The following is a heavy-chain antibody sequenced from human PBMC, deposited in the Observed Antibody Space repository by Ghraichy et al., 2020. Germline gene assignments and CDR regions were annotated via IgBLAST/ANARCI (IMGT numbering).Heavy chain of an antibody. CDR3: ARGSKVVRFFYYDGMDV. J-gene: IGHJ6*02. Sequence: GGSLRLSCVVSGFSFGDYSMNWVRQSPGKGLEWVSYITASSRNVFYAGSVRGRFTVSRDNAQNSLYLQMKSLRDEDSAVYYCARGSKVVRFFYYDGMDVWGQGTTVTVSS. CDR2: ITASSRNV. V-gene: IGHV3-48*02. CDR1: GFSFGDYS. D-gene: IGHD4-23*01.